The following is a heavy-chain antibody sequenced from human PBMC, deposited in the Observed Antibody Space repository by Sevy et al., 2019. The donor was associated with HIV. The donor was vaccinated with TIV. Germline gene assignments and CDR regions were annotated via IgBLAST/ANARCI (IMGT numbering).Heavy chain of an antibody. Sequence: GGSLRLSCSASGFTFSSYAMHWVRQAPGKGLEYVSAISSNGGSTYYADSVKGRFSISRYNSKNTLYLQMSSLRAEDTAEYYCVKDPQFLYYYGMDVWGQGTTVTVSS. CDR2: ISSNGGST. CDR3: VKDPQFLYYYGMDV. D-gene: IGHD2-21*01. CDR1: GFTFSSYA. V-gene: IGHV3-64D*06. J-gene: IGHJ6*02.